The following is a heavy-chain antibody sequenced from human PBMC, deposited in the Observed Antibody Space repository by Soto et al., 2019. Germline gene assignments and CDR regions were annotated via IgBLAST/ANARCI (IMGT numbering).Heavy chain of an antibody. CDR3: AREGDIVVVPAAMGFDY. J-gene: IGHJ4*02. CDR1: GGTFSSYT. Sequence: QVQLVQSGAEVKKPGSSVKVSCKASGGTFSSYTINWVRQAPGQGLEWMGRIIPILAIANYAQKFQGRVTITADKSTSTAYMELSSLRSEDTAVYYCAREGDIVVVPAAMGFDYWGQGPLVTVSS. V-gene: IGHV1-69*08. D-gene: IGHD2-2*01. CDR2: IIPILAIA.